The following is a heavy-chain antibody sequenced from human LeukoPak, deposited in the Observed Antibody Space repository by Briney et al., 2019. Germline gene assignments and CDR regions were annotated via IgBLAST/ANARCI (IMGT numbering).Heavy chain of an antibody. J-gene: IGHJ4*02. V-gene: IGHV3-30-3*01. Sequence: GGSLRLSCAASGFTFSSYAMHWVRQAPGKGLEWVAVISYDGSNKYYADSVKGRFTISRDNSKNTLYLQMNSLRAEDTAVYYCARAPWDSSGYPDYWGQGTLVTVPS. CDR2: ISYDGSNK. D-gene: IGHD3-22*01. CDR3: ARAPWDSSGYPDY. CDR1: GFTFSSYA.